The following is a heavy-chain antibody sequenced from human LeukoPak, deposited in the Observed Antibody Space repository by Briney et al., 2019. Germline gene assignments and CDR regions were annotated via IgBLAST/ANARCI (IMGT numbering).Heavy chain of an antibody. CDR1: GFTFSSFA. CDR2: ISGSGGNT. CDR3: AKDRPVLMVYATSPHYFDY. J-gene: IGHJ4*02. V-gene: IGHV3-23*01. D-gene: IGHD2-8*01. Sequence: GGSLRLSCAASGFTFSSFAMSWVRQAPGKGLEWVSAISGSGGNTYYADSVKGRFTISRDNSKNTLYLQMNSLRAEDTAVYYCAKDRPVLMVYATSPHYFDYWGQGTLVIVSS.